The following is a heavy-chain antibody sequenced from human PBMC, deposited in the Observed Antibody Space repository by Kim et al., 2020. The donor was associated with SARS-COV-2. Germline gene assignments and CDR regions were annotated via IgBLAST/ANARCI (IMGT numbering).Heavy chain of an antibody. J-gene: IGHJ4*02. D-gene: IGHD3-10*01. CDR3: ARDREGFFDY. CDR2: K. Sequence: KDYCDSVKGRFTISRDHAKNSLSLQMNSLRAEDTAVYYCARDREGFFDYWGQGTLVTVSS. V-gene: IGHV3-7*01.